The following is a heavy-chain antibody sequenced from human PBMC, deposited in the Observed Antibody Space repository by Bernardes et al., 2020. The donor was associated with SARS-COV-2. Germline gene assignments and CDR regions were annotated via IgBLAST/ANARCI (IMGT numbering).Heavy chain of an antibody. Sequence: ASVKVSCKATGYTFTPYKIHWVRQAPGQRREWTGWINPGNGNTKYSDKFQGRVKITTDTSASTTYMELSSLRSEDTGAYFCAREGRGVQGVLAWGPKPNSHYISHYSLDVWGQGTTVIVSS. CDR3: AREGRGVQGVLAWGPKPNSHYISHYSLDV. CDR1: GYTFTPYK. V-gene: IGHV1-3*01. J-gene: IGHJ6*02. D-gene: IGHD3-10*01. CDR2: INPGNGNT.